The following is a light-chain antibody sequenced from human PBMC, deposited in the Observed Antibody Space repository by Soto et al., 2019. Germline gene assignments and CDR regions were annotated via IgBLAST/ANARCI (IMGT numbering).Light chain of an antibody. J-gene: IGLJ1*01. CDR2: DIS. CDR1: SSDVGGYKY. CDR3: SSYTSSTTYV. Sequence: QSALTQPASVSGSPGQSITISCTGSSSDVGGYKYVSWYQHHPGKGPKLILYDISSLSSGVSNRFSGSKSGNTAPLTISGLQAEDEADYYCSSYTSSTTYVFGTGTKVTVL. V-gene: IGLV2-14*01.